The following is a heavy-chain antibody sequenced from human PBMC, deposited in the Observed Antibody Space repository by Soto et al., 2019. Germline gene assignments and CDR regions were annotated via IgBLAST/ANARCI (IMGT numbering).Heavy chain of an antibody. CDR2: IWYDGSNK. CDR3: ARVSIGYDSSGPYYFDY. Sequence: GGSLRLSCAASGFTFSSYGMHWVRQAPGKGLEWVAVIWYDGSNKYYADSVKGRFTISRDNSKNTLYLQMNSLRAEDTAVYYCARVSIGYDSSGPYYFDYWGQGTLVTVSS. D-gene: IGHD3-22*01. CDR1: GFTFSSYG. V-gene: IGHV3-33*01. J-gene: IGHJ4*02.